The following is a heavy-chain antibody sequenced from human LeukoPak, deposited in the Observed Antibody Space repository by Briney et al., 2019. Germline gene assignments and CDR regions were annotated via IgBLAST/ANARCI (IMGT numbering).Heavy chain of an antibody. CDR3: AKVSIGGMVRGVIPTLYDY. CDR2: ISGSGGST. D-gene: IGHD3-10*01. Sequence: HSGGSLRLSCAASGFTFSSYAMSCVRQAPGKGLEWVSAISGSGGSTYYADSVKGRFTISRDNSKNTLYLQMNSLRAEDTAVYYCAKVSIGGMVRGVIPTLYDYWGQGTLVTVSS. V-gene: IGHV3-23*01. J-gene: IGHJ4*02. CDR1: GFTFSSYA.